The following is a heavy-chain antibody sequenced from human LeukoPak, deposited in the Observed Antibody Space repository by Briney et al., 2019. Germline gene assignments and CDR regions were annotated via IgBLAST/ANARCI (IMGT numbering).Heavy chain of an antibody. V-gene: IGHV4-30-4*02. D-gene: IGHD4-17*01. Sequence: SETLSLTCTVSGGSISSGDYYWSWIRQPPGKGLEWIGYIYYSGSTYYNPSLKSRVTISVDTSKNQFSLKLSSVTAADTAVYYCARLSATVTTIFDYWGQGTLVTVSS. J-gene: IGHJ4*02. CDR2: IYYSGST. CDR3: ARLSATVTTIFDY. CDR1: GGSISSGDYY.